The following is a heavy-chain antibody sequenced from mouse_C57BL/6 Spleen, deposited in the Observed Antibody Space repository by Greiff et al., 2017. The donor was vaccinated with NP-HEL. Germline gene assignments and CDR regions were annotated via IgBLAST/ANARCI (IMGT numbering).Heavy chain of an antibody. CDR2: IDPSDSYT. CDR3: ARSPDYYGSTSRAMDY. D-gene: IGHD1-1*01. Sequence: QVQLQQPGAELVRPGTSVKLSCKASGYTFTSYWMHWVKQRPGHGLEWIGVIDPSDSYTNYNQKFKGKATLTVDTSSSTAYMQLSSLTSEDSAVYYCARSPDYYGSTSRAMDYWGQGTSVTVSS. CDR1: GYTFTSYW. V-gene: IGHV1-59*01. J-gene: IGHJ4*01.